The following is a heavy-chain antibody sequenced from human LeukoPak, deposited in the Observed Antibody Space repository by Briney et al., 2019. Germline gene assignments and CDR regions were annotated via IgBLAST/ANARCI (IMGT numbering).Heavy chain of an antibody. V-gene: IGHV4-61*02. D-gene: IGHD5-12*01. CDR3: ARGVPNSGYDPYYFDY. CDR2: IYTSGST. CDR1: GGSISCGSYY. Sequence: PSETLSLTCTVSGGSISCGSYYWSWIRQPAGKGLEWIGRIYTSGSTNYNPSLKSRVTISVDTSKNQFSLKLSSVTAADTAVYYCARGVPNSGYDPYYFDYWGQGTLVTVSS. J-gene: IGHJ4*02.